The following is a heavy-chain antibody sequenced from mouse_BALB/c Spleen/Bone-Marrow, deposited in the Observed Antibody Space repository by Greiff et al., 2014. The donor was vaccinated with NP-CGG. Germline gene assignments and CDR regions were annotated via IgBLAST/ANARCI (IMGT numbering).Heavy chain of an antibody. D-gene: IGHD2-4*01. CDR2: IVPANGNT. CDR3: ASYDNGYYFDY. CDR1: GFNIKDTY. J-gene: IGHJ2*01. Sequence: VQLKESGAELVKPGASVKLSCTTSGFNIKDTYMHWVKLRPEQGLEWIGRIVPANGNTKYAPKFQGKATITADTSSNTAYLQLSSLTSEDTAVYFCASYDNGYYFDYWGQGTTLTVSS. V-gene: IGHV14-3*02.